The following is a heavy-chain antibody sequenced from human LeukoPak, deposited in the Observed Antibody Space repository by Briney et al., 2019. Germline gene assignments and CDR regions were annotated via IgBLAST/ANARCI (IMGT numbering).Heavy chain of an antibody. CDR3: ARDLNYYDSSGYYT. D-gene: IGHD3-22*01. V-gene: IGHV3-21*01. J-gene: IGHJ5*02. Sequence: PGRSLRLSCAASGFTFSSYSMNWVRQAPGKGLEWVSSISSSSSYIYYADSVKGRFTISRDNAKNSLYLQMNSLRAEDTAVYYCARDLNYYDSSGYYTWGQGTLVTVSS. CDR1: GFTFSSYS. CDR2: ISSSSSYI.